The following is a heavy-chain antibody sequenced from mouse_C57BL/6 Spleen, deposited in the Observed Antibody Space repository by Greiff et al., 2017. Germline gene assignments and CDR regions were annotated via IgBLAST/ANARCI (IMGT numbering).Heavy chain of an antibody. V-gene: IGHV5-4*01. CDR1: GFTFSSYA. J-gene: IGHJ2*01. Sequence: EVMLVESGGGLVKPGGSLKLSCAASGFTFSSYAMSWVRQTPEKRLEWVATISDGGSYTYYPDNVKGRFTISRDNAKNNLYLQMSHLKSEDTAMYYCARDGYGNYYFDYWGQGTTLTVSS. D-gene: IGHD2-1*01. CDR2: ISDGGSYT. CDR3: ARDGYGNYYFDY.